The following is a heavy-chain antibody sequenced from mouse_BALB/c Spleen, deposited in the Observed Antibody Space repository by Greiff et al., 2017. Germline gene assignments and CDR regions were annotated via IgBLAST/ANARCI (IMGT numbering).Heavy chain of an antibody. V-gene: IGHV2-9*02. CDR2: IWAGGST. J-gene: IGHJ1*01. D-gene: IGHD1-1*01. CDR1: GFSLTSYG. CDR3: ARIITTVVRDWYFDV. Sequence: VKLMESGPGLVAPSQSLSITCTVSGFSLTSYGVHWVRQPPGKGLEWLGVIWAGGSTNYNSALMSRLSISKDNSKSQVFLKMNSLQTDDTAMYYCARIITTVVRDWYFDVWGAGTTVTVSS.